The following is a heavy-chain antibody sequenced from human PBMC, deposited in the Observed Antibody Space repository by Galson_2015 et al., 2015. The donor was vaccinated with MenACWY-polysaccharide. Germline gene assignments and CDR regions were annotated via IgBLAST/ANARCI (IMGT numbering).Heavy chain of an antibody. J-gene: IGHJ5*02. CDR1: EFTFSNYA. V-gene: IGHV3-33*01. Sequence: SLRLSCAASEFTFSNYAIHWVRQAPGKGLEWVAVIWDDGRKRYYADSVKGRFIISRDNSENMLFLQMNNLRADDTAVYYCARAGRDGSGSFYHGGFDPWGQGTLVSVSS. CDR3: ARAGRDGSGSFYHGGFDP. CDR2: IWDDGRKR. D-gene: IGHD3-10*01.